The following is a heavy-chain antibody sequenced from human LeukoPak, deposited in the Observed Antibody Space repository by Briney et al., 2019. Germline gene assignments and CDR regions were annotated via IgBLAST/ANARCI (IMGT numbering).Heavy chain of an antibody. J-gene: IGHJ6*03. Sequence: PSETLSLTCTVSGYSISSGYYWGWIRQPPGKGLGWIGSIYHSGSTYYNPSLKSRVTISVDTSKNQFSLKLSSVTAADTAVYYCARRGTYYYYYYMDVWGKGTTVTVSS. CDR2: IYHSGST. CDR3: ARRGTYYYYYYMDV. V-gene: IGHV4-38-2*02. CDR1: GYSISSGYY.